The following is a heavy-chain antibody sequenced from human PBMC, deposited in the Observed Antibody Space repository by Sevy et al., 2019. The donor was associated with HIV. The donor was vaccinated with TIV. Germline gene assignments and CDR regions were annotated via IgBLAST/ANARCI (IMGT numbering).Heavy chain of an antibody. CDR2: ISSSSSYI. J-gene: IGHJ4*02. CDR1: GFTFSSYS. CDR3: ARGYCTGGVCSYIGGDFDY. V-gene: IGHV3-21*01. Sequence: GGSLRLSCAASGFTFSSYSMNWVRHAPGKGLEWVSSISSSSSYIYYADSVKGRLTSSRDNAKNSLYLQMNSLRAGDTAVYYCARGYCTGGVCSYIGGDFDYWGQGTRGTVSS. D-gene: IGHD2-8*02.